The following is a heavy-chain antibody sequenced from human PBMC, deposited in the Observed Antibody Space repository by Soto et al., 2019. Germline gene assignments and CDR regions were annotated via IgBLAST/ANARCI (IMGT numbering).Heavy chain of an antibody. CDR3: ARDIVVVPGTGGNWFDP. V-gene: IGHV1-18*04. CDR2: ISAYNGDT. J-gene: IGHJ5*02. D-gene: IGHD2-2*01. Sequence: ASVKVSCKASGYTFTSYGISWVRQAPGQGLEWMGWISAYNGDTNYAQMLQGRVTMTPDTSTSTAYMELRCLRSDDTAVYYCARDIVVVPGTGGNWFDPWGQGTLVTVAS. CDR1: GYTFTSYG.